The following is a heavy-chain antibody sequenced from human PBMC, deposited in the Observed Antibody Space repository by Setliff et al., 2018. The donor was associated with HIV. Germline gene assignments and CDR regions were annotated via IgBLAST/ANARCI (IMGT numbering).Heavy chain of an antibody. D-gene: IGHD3-22*01. Sequence: SVKVSCKASGGTFRSNAISWLRQAPGQGLECMGGIIPIFGTPNYAQKFQGRLTITADESTDTAYMELSSLRSEDTAVYYCAGHAGYYDSSGYWYDAFDLWGQGTMVTVSS. V-gene: IGHV1-69*13. CDR1: GGTFRSNA. J-gene: IGHJ3*01. CDR3: AGHAGYYDSSGYWYDAFDL. CDR2: IIPIFGTP.